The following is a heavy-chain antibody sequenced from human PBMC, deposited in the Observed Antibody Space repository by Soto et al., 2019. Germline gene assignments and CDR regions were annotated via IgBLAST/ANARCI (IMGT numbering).Heavy chain of an antibody. J-gene: IGHJ5*01. CDR1: GFTFRNYG. Sequence: VGSLRLSCEASGFTFRNYGMHWVRQTPVKGLEWVAGIQYDGSKKYYAESVKGRFTISRDNSKNTLYLEIDSLRAEDTAVYYCAKDLEVVGANRWGYDSWGQGTLVTVSS. CDR2: IQYDGSKK. D-gene: IGHD1-26*01. V-gene: IGHV3-30*02. CDR3: AKDLEVVGANRWGYDS.